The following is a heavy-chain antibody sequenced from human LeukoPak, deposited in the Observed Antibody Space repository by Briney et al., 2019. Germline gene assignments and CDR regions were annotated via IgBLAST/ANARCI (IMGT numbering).Heavy chain of an antibody. CDR3: ARVSVRDIVVAYYYMDV. D-gene: IGHD2-2*01. V-gene: IGHV1-2*02. CDR2: INPNSGGT. CDR1: GYTFTGYY. J-gene: IGHJ6*03. Sequence: ASVKVSSKASGYTFTGYYMHWVRQAPGQGLEWMGWINPNSGGTNYAQKFQGRVTMTRDTSISTAYMELSRLRSDDTAVYYCARVSVRDIVVAYYYMDVWGKGTTVTVSS.